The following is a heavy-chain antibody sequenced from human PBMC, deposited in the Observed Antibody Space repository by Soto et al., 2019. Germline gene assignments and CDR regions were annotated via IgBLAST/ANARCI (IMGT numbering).Heavy chain of an antibody. Sequence: SETLSLTCTVSGGSINSGYAYWSWIRQPPGKGLEWIGYIYYSGSTYYNPSLESRVSISVDTSKNQFSLKLHSVTAADTAVYYCAKSDYGDYFDYWGQGTLVTVSS. CDR2: IYYSGST. CDR1: GGSINSGYAY. J-gene: IGHJ4*02. D-gene: IGHD4-17*01. CDR3: AKSDYGDYFDY. V-gene: IGHV4-30-4*01.